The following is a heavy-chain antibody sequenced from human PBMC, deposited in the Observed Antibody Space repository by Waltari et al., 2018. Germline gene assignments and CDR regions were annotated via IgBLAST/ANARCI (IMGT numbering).Heavy chain of an antibody. CDR2: INHSGST. CDR3: ARALYCSSTSCFFDI. J-gene: IGHJ3*02. D-gene: IGHD2-2*01. Sequence: QVQLQQWGAGLLKPSETLSLTCAVYGGSFSGYYWSWIRQPPGKGLEWIGEINHSGSTNYNPSLKIRVTISVDTSKNQFSLKLSSVTAADTAVYYCARALYCSSTSCFFDIWGQGTMVTVSS. V-gene: IGHV4-34*01. CDR1: GGSFSGYY.